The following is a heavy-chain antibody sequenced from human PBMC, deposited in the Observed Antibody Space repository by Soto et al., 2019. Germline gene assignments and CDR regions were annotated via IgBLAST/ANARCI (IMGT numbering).Heavy chain of an antibody. CDR2: IDVGNGNT. CDR3: ARAWVVVTAPDY. Sequence: GASVKVSCKASGYSLTTYAVHWVRQAPGQRLEWMGWIDVGNGNTKYSQKFQGRVTITRDTSASTAYMELSSLRSEDTAVYYCARAWVVVTAPDYWGQGTLVTVSS. CDR1: GYSLTTYA. D-gene: IGHD2-21*02. J-gene: IGHJ4*02. V-gene: IGHV1-3*01.